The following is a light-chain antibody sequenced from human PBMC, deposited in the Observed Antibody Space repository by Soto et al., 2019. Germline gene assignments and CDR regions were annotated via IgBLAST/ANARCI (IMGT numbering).Light chain of an antibody. V-gene: IGKV3-20*01. J-gene: IGKJ1*01. Sequence: EIVLTQSPGTLSLSPGERATLSCRASQSVSSSYLAWYQQKPGQAPRLLIYDASKRATGIPARFSGSGSGTDFTLTISSLEPEDFAVYYCQQYGNSPQTFGQGTKVDIK. CDR3: QQYGNSPQT. CDR1: QSVSSSY. CDR2: DAS.